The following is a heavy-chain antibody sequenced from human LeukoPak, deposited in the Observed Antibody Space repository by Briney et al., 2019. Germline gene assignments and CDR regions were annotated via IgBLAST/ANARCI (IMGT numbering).Heavy chain of an antibody. CDR2: IYYSGST. D-gene: IGHD3-3*01. CDR1: GGSISSSSYY. CDR3: ASDGSYYDFWSGYYKGSYYYYYMDV. J-gene: IGHJ6*03. V-gene: IGHV4-39*07. Sequence: SETLSLTCTVSGGSISSSSYYWGWIRQPPGKGLEWIGSIYYSGSTYYNPSLKSRVTISVDTSKNQFSLKLSSVTAADTAVYYCASDGSYYDFWSGYYKGSYYYYYMDVWGKGTTVTVSS.